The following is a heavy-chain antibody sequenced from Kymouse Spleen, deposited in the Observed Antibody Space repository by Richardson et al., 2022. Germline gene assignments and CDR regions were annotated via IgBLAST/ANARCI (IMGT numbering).Heavy chain of an antibody. CDR1: GFTFSSYA. D-gene: IGHD3-9*01. CDR3: AKADYDILTGPNWFDP. V-gene: IGHV3-23*04. CDR2: ISGSGGST. J-gene: IGHJ5*02. Sequence: EVQLVESGGGLVQPGGSLRLSCAASGFTFSSYAMSWVRQAPGKGLEWVSAISGSGGSTYYADSVKGRFTISRDNSKNTLYLQMNSLRAEDTAVYYCAKADYDILTGPNWFDPWGQGTLVTVSS.